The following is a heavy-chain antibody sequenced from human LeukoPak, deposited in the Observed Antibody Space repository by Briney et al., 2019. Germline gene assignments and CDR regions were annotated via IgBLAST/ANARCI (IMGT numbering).Heavy chain of an antibody. Sequence: GSLRLSCAASGFTFSSYAMSWVRQAPGKGLEWVSAISGSGGSTYYADSVKGRFTISRDNSKNTLYLQMNSLRAEDTAVYYCAKSYDSSGYYHGYAFDIWGQGTMVTVSS. D-gene: IGHD3-22*01. J-gene: IGHJ3*02. CDR1: GFTFSSYA. V-gene: IGHV3-23*01. CDR2: ISGSGGST. CDR3: AKSYDSSGYYHGYAFDI.